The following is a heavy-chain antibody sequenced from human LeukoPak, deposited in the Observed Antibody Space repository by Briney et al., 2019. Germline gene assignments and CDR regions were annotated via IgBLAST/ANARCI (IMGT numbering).Heavy chain of an antibody. D-gene: IGHD1-1*01. CDR3: ARDLDRSPYYYYGMDV. CDR2: INPSGGST. V-gene: IGHV1-46*01. Sequence: WASVKVSCKASGYTFTSYYMHWVRQAPGQGLEWMGIINPSGGSTSYAQKFQGRVTMTRDTSTSTVYMELSSLRSEDTAVYYCARDLDRSPYYYYGMDVWGQGTTVTVSS. CDR1: GYTFTSYY. J-gene: IGHJ6*02.